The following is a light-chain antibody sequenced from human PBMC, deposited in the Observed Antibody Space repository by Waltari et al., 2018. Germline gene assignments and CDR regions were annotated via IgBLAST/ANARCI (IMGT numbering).Light chain of an antibody. J-gene: IGKJ2*01. V-gene: IGKV3-20*01. CDR2: GTS. CDR3: QQYDTSPYT. Sequence: EIVLTQSPVTVSLSPGESAALSCRASQSVSSSYVAWYQQKPGQAPRLLMYGTSSRATGIPDRFSGGGSGTDFTLTISRLEAEDFAVYYCQQYDTSPYTFGQGTKLEIK. CDR1: QSVSSSY.